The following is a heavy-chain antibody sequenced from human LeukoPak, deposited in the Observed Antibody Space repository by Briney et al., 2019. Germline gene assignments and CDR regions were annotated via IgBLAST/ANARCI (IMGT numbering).Heavy chain of an antibody. J-gene: IGHJ4*02. CDR1: GGSFSNYY. CDR3: ARGVDYYGV. D-gene: IGHD3-10*01. Sequence: WETLSLTSGVYGGSFSNYYWSWIRQPPGKGLEWIGEINHSGNSNYSPSLKSRVTISVDTSKNQFSLKLSSVTAADTAVYYCARGVDYYGVWGQGTLVTVSS. V-gene: IGHV4-34*01. CDR2: INHSGNS.